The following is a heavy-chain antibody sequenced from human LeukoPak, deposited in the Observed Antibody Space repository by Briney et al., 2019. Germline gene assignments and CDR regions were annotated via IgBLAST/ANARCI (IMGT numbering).Heavy chain of an antibody. J-gene: IGHJ3*02. V-gene: IGHV1-18*01. CDR2: ISAYNGNT. CDR3: ARDSSGYSNDAFDI. D-gene: IGHD3-22*01. CDR1: GYTFTSYG. Sequence: ASVKVSCKASGYTFTSYGISWVRQAPGQGLEWMGWISAYNGNTNYAQKLQGRVTMTTDTSTSTAYMELRSLRSDDTAVYYCARDSSGYSNDAFDIWGQGPMVTVSS.